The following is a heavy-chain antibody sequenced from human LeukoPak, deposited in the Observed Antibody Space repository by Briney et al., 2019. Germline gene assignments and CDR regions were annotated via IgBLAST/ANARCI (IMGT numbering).Heavy chain of an antibody. Sequence: PGGSLRLSCAASGFTFDDYGMSWVRHAPGKGLEWVSGINWNGGSTGYADSVRGGFTISRDNAKNSLYLQMNSLRAEDTALYYCARDATPPITIFGVVIAYYYYYYMDDWGKGTTVTVSS. D-gene: IGHD3-3*01. CDR1: GFTFDDYG. CDR2: INWNGGST. V-gene: IGHV3-20*04. J-gene: IGHJ6*03. CDR3: ARDATPPITIFGVVIAYYYYYYMDD.